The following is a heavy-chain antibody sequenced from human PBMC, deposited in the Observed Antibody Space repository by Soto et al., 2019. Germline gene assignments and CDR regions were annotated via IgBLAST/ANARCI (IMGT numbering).Heavy chain of an antibody. CDR1: GGSISSNNW. Sequence: SETLSLTCAVSGGSISSNNWWSWVRQPPGKGLEWIGDIYHSGSTNYNPYLKSRVAISVDKSKNHFSLKLSSVTAADTAMYYCARGVSMDYYDSSGYYSVGRTLDYWGQGSLVTVSS. V-gene: IGHV4-4*02. CDR3: ARGVSMDYYDSSGYYSVGRTLDY. CDR2: IYHSGST. J-gene: IGHJ4*02. D-gene: IGHD3-22*01.